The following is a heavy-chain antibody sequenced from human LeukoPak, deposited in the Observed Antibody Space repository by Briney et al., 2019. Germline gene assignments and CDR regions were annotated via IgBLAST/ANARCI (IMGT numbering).Heavy chain of an antibody. CDR3: ARVACSGGSCYHFDY. Sequence: SETLSLTCTVSGGSISTYYWTWIRQPAGKGLEWVGRMYSSGITGYNPSLKSRVTMSVDMSKNQFSLKLSSVTAADTAVYYCARVACSGGSCYHFDYWGQGTLVTVSS. J-gene: IGHJ4*02. CDR1: GGSISTYY. V-gene: IGHV4-4*07. CDR2: MYSSGIT. D-gene: IGHD2-15*01.